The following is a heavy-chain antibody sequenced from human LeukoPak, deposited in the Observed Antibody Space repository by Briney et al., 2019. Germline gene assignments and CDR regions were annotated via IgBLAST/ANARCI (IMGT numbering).Heavy chain of an antibody. CDR3: ARSDIVVVPAAILGYYYMDV. D-gene: IGHD2-2*01. V-gene: IGHV1-18*01. CDR2: ISAYNGNT. J-gene: IGHJ6*03. CDR1: GYTFTSYG. Sequence: ASVKVSCKASGYTFTSYGISWVRQAPGQGLEWMGWISAYNGNTNYAQKLQGRVTMTTDTSTSTAYMELRSLRSEDTAVYYCARSDIVVVPAAILGYYYMDVWGKGTTVTVSS.